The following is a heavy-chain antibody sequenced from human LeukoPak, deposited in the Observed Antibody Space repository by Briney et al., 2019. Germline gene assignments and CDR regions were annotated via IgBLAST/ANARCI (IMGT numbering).Heavy chain of an antibody. V-gene: IGHV3-23*01. CDR2: ISSRGDYT. D-gene: IGHD3-22*01. CDR1: GFTFSIYA. CDR3: AKDRPNYYESNGHYYRRDGDY. Sequence: GGSLRLSCAASGFTFSIYAMSWVRQAPGKGLEWVSSISSRGDYTYYVDSVKGRYTISRDNSQNTLYLQMNSLRAEDTAIYYCAKDRPNYYESNGHYYRRDGDYWGQGTLVTVSS. J-gene: IGHJ4*02.